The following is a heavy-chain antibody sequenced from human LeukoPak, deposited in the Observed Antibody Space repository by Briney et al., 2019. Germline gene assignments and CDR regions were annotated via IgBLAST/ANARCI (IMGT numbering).Heavy chain of an antibody. Sequence: GSLRLSCAASGFTFGDYWMTWVRQAPGKGLEWVANIKQDESEKYYVDSVKGRFTISRDNAKNSLYLQMNSLRAEDTAVYYCARDRDGPDYWGQGTLVTVSS. D-gene: IGHD5-24*01. CDR1: GFTFGDYW. CDR3: ARDRDGPDY. J-gene: IGHJ4*02. CDR2: IKQDESEK. V-gene: IGHV3-7*01.